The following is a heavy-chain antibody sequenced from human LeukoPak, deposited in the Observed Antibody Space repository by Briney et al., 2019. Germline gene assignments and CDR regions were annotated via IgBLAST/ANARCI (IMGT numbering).Heavy chain of an antibody. J-gene: IGHJ5*02. D-gene: IGHD2-15*01. V-gene: IGHV1-69*10. CDR3: ARESRQGLRGYCSGGSCYTPRQNWFDP. CDR1: GYTFTSYG. Sequence: ASVKVSCKASGYTFTSYGISWVRQAPGQGLEWMGWIIPILGIANYAQKFQGRVTITADKSTSTAYMELSSLRSEDTAVYYCARESRQGLRGYCSGGSCYTPRQNWFDPWGQGTLVTVSS. CDR2: IIPILGIA.